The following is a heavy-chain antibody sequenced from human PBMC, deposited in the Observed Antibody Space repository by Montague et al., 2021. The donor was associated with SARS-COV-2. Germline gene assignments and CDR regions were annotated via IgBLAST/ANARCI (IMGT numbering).Heavy chain of an antibody. J-gene: IGHJ4*02. D-gene: IGHD2-8*01. CDR2: IYYNGST. Sequence: SETLSLTCTVSGGSISSYYWSWIRQPPGKGLEWIGYIYYNGSTNYNPSLKSRVTISVDTSKNQFSLKLSSVTAADTAVYYCARLAVGYCTNGVCYTAFDYWGQGTLVTVSS. CDR3: ARLAVGYCTNGVCYTAFDY. CDR1: GGSISSYY. V-gene: IGHV4-59*08.